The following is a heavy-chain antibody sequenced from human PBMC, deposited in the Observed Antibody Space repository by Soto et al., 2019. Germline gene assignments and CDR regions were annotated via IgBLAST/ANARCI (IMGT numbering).Heavy chain of an antibody. D-gene: IGHD2-2*01. CDR2: IIPIFGTA. Sequence: QVQLVQSGAEVKKPGSSVKVSCKASGGTFSSYSSSWVRQAPGQGLEWMGGIIPIFGTANYAQKFQGRVTITADESTSTAYMELSSLRSEHTAVYYCAREHCSGTGCYARPDYWGQGTLVTVSS. CDR3: AREHCSGTGCYARPDY. CDR1: GGTFSSYS. J-gene: IGHJ4*02. V-gene: IGHV1-69*01.